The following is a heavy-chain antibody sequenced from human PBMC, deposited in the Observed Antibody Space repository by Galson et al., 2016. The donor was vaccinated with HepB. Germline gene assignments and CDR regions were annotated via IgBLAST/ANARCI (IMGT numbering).Heavy chain of an antibody. D-gene: IGHD4-17*01. V-gene: IGHV3-7*01. Sequence: SLRLSCAASGFTFSSYAMNWVRQAPGKGLEWVANIKQDGSEKYYVDSVKGRFTISRDNAKNSLYLQMNSLRAEDTAVYFCARVLNYGDYADDYWGQGTLVTVSS. J-gene: IGHJ4*02. CDR2: IKQDGSEK. CDR1: GFTFSSYA. CDR3: ARVLNYGDYADDY.